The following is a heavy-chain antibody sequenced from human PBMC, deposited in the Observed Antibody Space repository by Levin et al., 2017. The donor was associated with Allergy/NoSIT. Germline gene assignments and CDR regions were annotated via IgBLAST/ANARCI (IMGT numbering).Heavy chain of an antibody. Sequence: SETLSLTCTVSGGSVSSGSYYWSWIRQPPGKGLEWIGYIYFSGSTNYNPSLKSRVTMSVDTSKNQFSLKMSSVTAADTAVYYCARSSLTRDLFNSNYYDMDIWGQGTTVTVSS. D-gene: IGHD2-21*01. CDR2: IYFSGST. CDR3: ARSSLTRDLFNSNYYDMDI. CDR1: GGSVSSGSYY. V-gene: IGHV4-61*01. J-gene: IGHJ6*02.